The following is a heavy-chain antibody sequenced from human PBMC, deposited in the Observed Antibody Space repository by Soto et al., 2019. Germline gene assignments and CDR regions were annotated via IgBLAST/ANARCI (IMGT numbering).Heavy chain of an antibody. D-gene: IGHD6-13*01. CDR1: GFTFSSYA. CDR2: ISGSGGST. Sequence: GGSLRLSCAASGFTFSSYAMSWVRQAPGKGLEWVSAISGSGGSTYYADSVKGRFTISRDNSKNTLYLQMNSLRAEDTAVYYCAKVSGWRPQPTNRPGVYYFDYWGQGTLVTVSS. CDR3: AKVSGWRPQPTNRPGVYYFDY. J-gene: IGHJ4*02. V-gene: IGHV3-23*01.